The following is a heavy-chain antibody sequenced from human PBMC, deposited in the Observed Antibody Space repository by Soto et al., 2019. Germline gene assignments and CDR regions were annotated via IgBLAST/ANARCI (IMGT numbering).Heavy chain of an antibody. V-gene: IGHV4-39*01. CDR2: VHYSGTT. Sequence: SETLSLTCTVSGASISSRPYYWGWIRQPPGKGLEWVGSVHYSGTTYYYSSLKSRVSISVDTSKNQFSLELSAMTAADTATYYCARGNDYDWGSNRHYYFDDWGQGTLVTVSS. D-gene: IGHD3-16*02. CDR3: ARGNDYDWGSNRHYYFDD. CDR1: GASISSRPYY. J-gene: IGHJ4*02.